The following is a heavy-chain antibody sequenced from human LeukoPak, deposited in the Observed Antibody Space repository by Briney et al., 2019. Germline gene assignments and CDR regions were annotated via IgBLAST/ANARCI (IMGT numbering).Heavy chain of an antibody. CDR2: IKKDETEI. V-gene: IGHV3-7*01. D-gene: IGHD6-13*01. Sequence: PGGSLRLSCTASGFSFRNTWMSWVRQAPGKGLEWVANIKKDETEIYFADSVKGRFTISRDNAKRSLYLQMNVLRAADTAVYYCARETSSSPGAFDIWGQGTMVTVSS. J-gene: IGHJ3*02. CDR1: GFSFRNTW. CDR3: ARETSSSPGAFDI.